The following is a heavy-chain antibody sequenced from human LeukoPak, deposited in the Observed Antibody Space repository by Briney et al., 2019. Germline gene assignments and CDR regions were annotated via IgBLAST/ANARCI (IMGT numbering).Heavy chain of an antibody. CDR1: GYTLTELS. J-gene: IGHJ3*02. CDR3: ATEAMTGWAFDI. D-gene: IGHD1-14*01. Sequence: ASVKVSCKVSGYTLTELSMHWVRQAPGKGLEWMGGFDPEDGETIYAQKFQGRVTMTEDTSTDTAYMEPSSLRSEDTAVYYCATEAMTGWAFDIWGQGTMVTVSS. V-gene: IGHV1-24*01. CDR2: FDPEDGET.